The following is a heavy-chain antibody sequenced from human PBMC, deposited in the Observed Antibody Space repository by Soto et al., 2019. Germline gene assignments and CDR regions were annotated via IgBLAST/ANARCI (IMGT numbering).Heavy chain of an antibody. Sequence: GESLKISCKGSGYSFTSYWISWVRQMPGKGLEWMGRIDPSDSYTNYSPSFQGHVTISADKSISTAYLQWSSLKASDTAMYYCASHNEYYYYYGMDVWGQGTTVTVSS. V-gene: IGHV5-10-1*01. J-gene: IGHJ6*02. CDR3: ASHNEYYYYYGMDV. D-gene: IGHD1-1*01. CDR1: GYSFTSYW. CDR2: IDPSDSYT.